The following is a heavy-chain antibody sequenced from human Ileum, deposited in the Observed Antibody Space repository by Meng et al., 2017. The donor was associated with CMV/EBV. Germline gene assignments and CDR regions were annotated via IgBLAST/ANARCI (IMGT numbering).Heavy chain of an antibody. D-gene: IGHD6-6*01. V-gene: IGHV3-48*03. J-gene: IGHJ4*02. Sequence: GGSLRLSCAASGFTFSSYEMNWVRQAPGKGLEWVSYISSSGSTIYYADSVKGRFTISRDNAKNSLYLQMNSLRAEYTAVYYCAREYSSSSGRSFDHWGQGTLVTVSS. CDR3: AREYSSSSGRSFDH. CDR2: ISSSGSTI. CDR1: GFTFSSYE.